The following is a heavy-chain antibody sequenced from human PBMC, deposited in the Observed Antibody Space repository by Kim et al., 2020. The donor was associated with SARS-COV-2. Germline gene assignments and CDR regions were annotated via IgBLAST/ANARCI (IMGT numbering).Heavy chain of an antibody. D-gene: IGHD1-26*01. Sequence: GGSLRLSCAASGFTFSSYSMNWVRQAPGKGLEWVSSISSSSSYIYYADSVKGRFTISRDNAKNSLYLQMNSLRAEDTAVYYCARDQVGATPGGYYYYGMDVWGQGTTVTVSS. CDR1: GFTFSSYS. CDR2: ISSSSSYI. J-gene: IGHJ6*02. CDR3: ARDQVGATPGGYYYYGMDV. V-gene: IGHV3-21*01.